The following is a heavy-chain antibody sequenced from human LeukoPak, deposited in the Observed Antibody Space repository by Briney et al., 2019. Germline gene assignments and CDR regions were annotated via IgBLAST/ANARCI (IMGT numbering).Heavy chain of an antibody. CDR3: ARERDDYYFDY. Sequence: GGSLRLSCAASGFTFSNYWMHWVRQTPGKGLVWVSRILSDGSSTNYADSVKGRLTISRDNAKNSLYLQMNSLRAEDTAVYYCARERDDYYFDYWGQGTLVTVSS. D-gene: IGHD3-3*01. J-gene: IGHJ4*02. V-gene: IGHV3-74*01. CDR2: ILSDGSST. CDR1: GFTFSNYW.